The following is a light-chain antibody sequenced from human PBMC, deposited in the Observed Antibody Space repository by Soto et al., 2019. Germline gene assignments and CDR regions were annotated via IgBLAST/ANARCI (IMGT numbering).Light chain of an antibody. V-gene: IGKV3-20*01. CDR2: GAS. J-gene: IGKJ3*01. CDR1: QSVSSSN. CDR3: QQYGSSPFT. Sequence: ERVMTQSPGTLSLSPGERATLSCRASQSVSSSNLAWYQQKPGQAPRLLIYGASSRATGIPDRFSGSGSGTDFTLTISRLEPEDFAVYYCQQYGSSPFTFGPGTKVDIK.